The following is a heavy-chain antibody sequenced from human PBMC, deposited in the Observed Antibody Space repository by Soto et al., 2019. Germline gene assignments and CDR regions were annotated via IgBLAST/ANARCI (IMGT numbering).Heavy chain of an antibody. Sequence: PGGSLRLSCAASGFPFSSYAMSWVRQAPGKGLEWVSAISGSGGSTYYADSVKGRFTISRDNSKNTLYLQMNSLRAEDTAVYYCAKDLWDIVVVPAAMIGYGMDIWGQGTTVTVSS. CDR1: GFPFSSYA. D-gene: IGHD2-2*01. CDR2: ISGSGGST. J-gene: IGHJ6*02. V-gene: IGHV3-23*01. CDR3: AKDLWDIVVVPAAMIGYGMDI.